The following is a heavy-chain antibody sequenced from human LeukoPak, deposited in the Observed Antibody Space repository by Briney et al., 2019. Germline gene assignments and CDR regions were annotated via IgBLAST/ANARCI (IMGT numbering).Heavy chain of an antibody. D-gene: IGHD6-13*01. CDR1: GYTFTGYY. Sequence: ASVKVSCKASGYTFTGYYMHWVRQAPGQGLEWMGWINPNSGGTNYAQKFQGRATMTRDTSISTAYMELSRLRSDDTAVYYCARDTAAAGTWLGNWGQGTLVTVSS. J-gene: IGHJ4*02. V-gene: IGHV1-2*02. CDR3: ARDTAAAGTWLGN. CDR2: INPNSGGT.